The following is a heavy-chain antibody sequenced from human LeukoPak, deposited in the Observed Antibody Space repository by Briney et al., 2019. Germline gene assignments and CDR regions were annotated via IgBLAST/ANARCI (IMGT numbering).Heavy chain of an antibody. CDR3: AKDGRDIVVVVASRGPYNWFDP. V-gene: IGHV3-23*01. D-gene: IGHD2-15*01. CDR2: ISGSGGST. Sequence: GGSLRLSCAASGFTFSSYAMSWGRQAPGKGLEWVSAISGSGGSTYYADSVKGRFTISRDNSKNTLYLQMNSLRAEDTAVYYCAKDGRDIVVVVASRGPYNWFDPWGQGTLVTVSS. CDR1: GFTFSSYA. J-gene: IGHJ5*02.